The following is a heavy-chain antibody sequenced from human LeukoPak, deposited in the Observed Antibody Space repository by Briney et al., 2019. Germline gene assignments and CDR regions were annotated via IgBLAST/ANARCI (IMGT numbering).Heavy chain of an antibody. D-gene: IGHD3-10*01. CDR2: ISGSGDST. J-gene: IGHJ4*02. CDR1: GFTFSNYA. V-gene: IGHV3-23*01. CDR3: AKGFPNYYGSGSYWDY. Sequence: GGSLRLSCAASGFTFSNYAMRWVRQAPGKGLEWVSGISGSGDSTYYADSVKGRFTISRDNSKNTLYLQMNSLRAEDTAVYYCAKGFPNYYGSGSYWDYWGQGTLVTVSS.